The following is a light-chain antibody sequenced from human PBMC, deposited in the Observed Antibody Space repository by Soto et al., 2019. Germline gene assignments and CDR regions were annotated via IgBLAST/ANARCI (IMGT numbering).Light chain of an antibody. J-gene: IGKJ1*01. CDR3: QLALDCLHT. CDR2: GAS. V-gene: IGKV3-15*01. Sequence: VRPRCRVSHPGPPGKRAALSRRASQSVSSNFAWYQQKPGQAPRLLIYGASNRATGVPDRFSGSGSGTVFTLPISCLQSDDFAVYGCQLALDCLHTLGQRTKV. CDR1: QSVSSN.